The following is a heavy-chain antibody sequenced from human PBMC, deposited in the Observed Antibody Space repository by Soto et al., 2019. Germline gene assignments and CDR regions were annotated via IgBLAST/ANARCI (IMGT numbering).Heavy chain of an antibody. CDR3: AKQTRITIFGVVTEDYFDY. D-gene: IGHD3-3*01. CDR2: ISGSGGST. Sequence: EVQLLESGGGLVQPGGSLRLSCAASGFTFSSYAMSWVRQAPGKGLEWVSAISGSGGSTYYADSVKGRFTISRDNSKNTRYLQMNSLRAEDTAVYYCAKQTRITIFGVVTEDYFDYWGQGTLVTVSS. V-gene: IGHV3-23*01. J-gene: IGHJ4*02. CDR1: GFTFSSYA.